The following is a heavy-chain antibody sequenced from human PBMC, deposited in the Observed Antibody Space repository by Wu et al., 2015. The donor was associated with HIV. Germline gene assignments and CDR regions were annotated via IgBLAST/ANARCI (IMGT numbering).Heavy chain of an antibody. CDR1: GYTFTSYY. CDR3: ARSQNYDFWSGNIKGAFDY. Sequence: QVQLVQSGAEVKKPGASVKVSCKASGYTFTSYYMHWVRQAPGQGLEWMGIINPSGGSTSYAQKFQGRVTMTRDTSTSTVYMELSSLRSEDTAVYYCARSQNYDFWSGNIKGAFDYWGQGTLVTVSS. CDR2: INPSGGST. V-gene: IGHV1-46*03. J-gene: IGHJ4*02. D-gene: IGHD3-3*01.